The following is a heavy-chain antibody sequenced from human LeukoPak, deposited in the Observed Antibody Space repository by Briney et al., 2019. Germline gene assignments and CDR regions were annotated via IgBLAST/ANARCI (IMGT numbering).Heavy chain of an antibody. Sequence: GGSLRLSCAASGFTFSSYSMNWVRQAPGKGLEWVSSISSSSSYIYYADSVKGRFTFSRDNAKNSLYLQMNSLRAEDTAVYYCARGRIAVAGTPDYWGQGTLVTVSS. D-gene: IGHD6-19*01. CDR1: GFTFSSYS. CDR2: ISSSSSYI. J-gene: IGHJ4*02. CDR3: ARGRIAVAGTPDY. V-gene: IGHV3-21*01.